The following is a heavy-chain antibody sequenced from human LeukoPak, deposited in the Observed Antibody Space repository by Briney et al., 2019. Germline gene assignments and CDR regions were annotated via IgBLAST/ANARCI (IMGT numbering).Heavy chain of an antibody. J-gene: IGHJ4*02. Sequence: PSETLSLTCAVSGGSISSSNWWSWVRQPPGKGLEWIGEIYRSGSTNYNPSLKSRVTISVDKSKNQFSLKVSSVSAADTAVYYCARYRGGSGYHFDYWGQGTLVTVSS. D-gene: IGHD5-12*01. CDR3: ARYRGGSGYHFDY. V-gene: IGHV4-4*02. CDR1: GGSISSSNW. CDR2: IYRSGST.